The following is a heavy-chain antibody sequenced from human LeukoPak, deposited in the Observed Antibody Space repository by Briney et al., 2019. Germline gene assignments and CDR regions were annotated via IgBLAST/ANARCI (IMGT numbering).Heavy chain of an antibody. CDR3: VWGSYPRNYLDY. CDR1: GGSISSGSYY. CDR2: IYTSGST. V-gene: IGHV4-61*02. J-gene: IGHJ4*02. D-gene: IGHD3-16*01. Sequence: KTSQTLSLTCTVSGGSISSGSYYWSWIRQPAGKGLEWIGRIYTSGSTNYNPSLKSRVTISVDTSKNQFSLKLSSVTAADTAVYYCVWGSYPRNYLDYWGQGTLVTVSS.